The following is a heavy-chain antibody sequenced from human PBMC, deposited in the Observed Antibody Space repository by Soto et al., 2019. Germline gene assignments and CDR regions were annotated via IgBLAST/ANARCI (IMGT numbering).Heavy chain of an antibody. D-gene: IGHD6-19*01. CDR2: LSYEGSEE. CDR1: GLNLGVMG. CDR3: ALTRQSSLLEVAGSEFEY. V-gene: IGHV3-30*03. Sequence: GGSLRLSFQAFGLNLGVMGRHWVRQAPGKGLEWLSVLSYEGSEEYYADSVRGRFTISRDNSKNTLFLQMDSWRVDDTGVYYFALTRQSSLLEVAGSEFEYWGQGTLVTVSS. J-gene: IGHJ4*02.